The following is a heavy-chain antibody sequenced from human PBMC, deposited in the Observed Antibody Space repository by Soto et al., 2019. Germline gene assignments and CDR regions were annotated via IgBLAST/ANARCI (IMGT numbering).Heavy chain of an antibody. CDR1: GYTFTSYG. V-gene: IGHV1-18*01. J-gene: IGHJ6*02. CDR3: ARMGDVPYYYYGMDV. CDR2: INGYNGNT. D-gene: IGHD3-16*01. Sequence: QVQLVQSGAEVKKPGASVKVSCKASGYTFTSYGITWVRQAPGQGLEWLGWINGYNGNTNYAQKLQGRVTMTTDTSTSTAYMELRSLRSADTAVYYCARMGDVPYYYYGMDVWGQGTTVTVSS.